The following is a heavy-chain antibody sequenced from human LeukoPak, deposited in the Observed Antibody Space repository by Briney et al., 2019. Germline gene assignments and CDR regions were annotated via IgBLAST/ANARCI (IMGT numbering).Heavy chain of an antibody. CDR3: ARDRVGVGSSGWEN. D-gene: IGHD6-19*01. V-gene: IGHV1-2*02. Sequence: EASVKVSCKASGYTFTGYYMHWVRQAPGQGLEWMGWMNPNSGNTDYTRKFQGRVTMTRDTSISTAYMELRSLTSDDTAVYYCARDRVGVGSSGWENGGKGPLVTVSS. CDR1: GYTFTGYY. CDR2: MNPNSGNT. J-gene: IGHJ4*02.